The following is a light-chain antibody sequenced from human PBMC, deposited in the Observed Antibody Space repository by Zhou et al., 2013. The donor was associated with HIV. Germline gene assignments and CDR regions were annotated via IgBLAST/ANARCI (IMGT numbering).Light chain of an antibody. CDR1: QSISSNY. CDR2: GTS. CDR3: QQLIRYPLT. V-gene: IGKV3-20*01. J-gene: IGKJ4*01. Sequence: EIVLSQSPGTLSLSPGDTTTLSCRASQSISSNYLAWYQQKPGQALRLLIYGTSTRATGIPDRFSGSGSGTDFTLTISRLEPEDLATYYCQQLIRYPLTFGGGTKVEIK.